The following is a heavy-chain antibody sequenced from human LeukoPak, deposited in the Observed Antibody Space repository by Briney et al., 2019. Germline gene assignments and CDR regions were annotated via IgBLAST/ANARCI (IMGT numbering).Heavy chain of an antibody. D-gene: IGHD6-19*01. J-gene: IGHJ5*02. CDR3: ARGSPYTTGYSSGWYGRDFNWFDP. CDR2: INHSGST. V-gene: IGHV4-34*01. CDR1: GGSFSGYY. Sequence: SETLSLTCAVYGGSFSGYYWSWIRQPPGKGLEWIGEINHSGSTNYNPSLKSRVTISVDTPKNQFSLKLSSVTAADTAVYYCARGSPYTTGYSSGWYGRDFNWFDPWGQGTLVTVSS.